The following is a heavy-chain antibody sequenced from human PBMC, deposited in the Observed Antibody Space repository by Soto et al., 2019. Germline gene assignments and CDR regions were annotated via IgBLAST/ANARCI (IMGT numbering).Heavy chain of an antibody. CDR2: IYPGDSDT. V-gene: IGHV5-51*01. CDR3: ARQPTVNPYYYYGMHV. Sequence: PGESLKISCKGSGYSFTSYWTGWVRQMPGKGLEWMGIIYPGDSDTRYSPSFQGQVTISADKSISTAYLQWSSLKASDTAMYYCARQPTVNPYYYYGMHVWGQGTTVTVSS. D-gene: IGHD4-17*01. J-gene: IGHJ6*02. CDR1: GYSFTSYW.